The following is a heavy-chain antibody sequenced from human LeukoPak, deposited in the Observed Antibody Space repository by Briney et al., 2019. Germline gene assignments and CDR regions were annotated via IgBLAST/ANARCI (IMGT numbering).Heavy chain of an antibody. D-gene: IGHD3-16*01. CDR1: GFTFSRSW. Sequence: GGSLTLSCAASGFTFSRSWVTWVRQAPGKGLEWVASINQDGSVKHYMDSVKGRFTISRDNSNNSLFLQMNSLGAEDTAVYYCAKLLGDVTTFDYWGQGTLVTVSS. CDR3: AKLLGDVTTFDY. V-gene: IGHV3-7*01. J-gene: IGHJ4*02. CDR2: INQDGSVK.